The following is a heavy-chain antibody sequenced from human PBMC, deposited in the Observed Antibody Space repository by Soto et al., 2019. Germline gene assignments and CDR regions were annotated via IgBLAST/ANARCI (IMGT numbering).Heavy chain of an antibody. CDR2: ISGSGGHI. V-gene: IGHV3-21*01. Sequence: GGSLRLSCVASGFTFSPYWMSWVRQAPGKGLEWVSSISGSGGHIYYTGSVKGRFTISRDNAKTSLYLQMDSLRNEDTAVYYCARFFGSGFDYWGQGTLVTVSS. CDR3: ARFFGSGFDY. J-gene: IGHJ4*02. D-gene: IGHD6-19*01. CDR1: GFTFSPYW.